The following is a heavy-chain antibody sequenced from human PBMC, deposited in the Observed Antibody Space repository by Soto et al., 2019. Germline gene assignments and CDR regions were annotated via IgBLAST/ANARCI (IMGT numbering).Heavy chain of an antibody. V-gene: IGHV5-10-1*01. Sequence: LGESLKISCKGSGYSFTSYWISWVRQMPGKGLEWMGRIDPSDSYTNYSPSFQGHVTISADKSISTAYLQWSSPKASDTAMYYCARGSSVAAYYYGMDVWGQGTTVTVSS. CDR1: GYSFTSYW. CDR2: IDPSDSYT. CDR3: ARGSSVAAYYYGMDV. J-gene: IGHJ6*02. D-gene: IGHD6-13*01.